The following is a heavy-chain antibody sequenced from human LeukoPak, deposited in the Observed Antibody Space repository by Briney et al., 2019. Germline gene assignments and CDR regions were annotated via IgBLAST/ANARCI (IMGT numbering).Heavy chain of an antibody. Sequence: SETLSLTCTVSGGSLSRYYWSWLRQPAGKGLEWIGRIYTSGSTNYNPSLKSQVTMSVDTSKNQFYLKLSSVTAADTAVYYCARDEGSGSCFDYWGQGTLVTVSS. D-gene: IGHD1-26*01. CDR2: IYTSGST. CDR3: ARDEGSGSCFDY. CDR1: GGSLSRYY. V-gene: IGHV4-4*07. J-gene: IGHJ4*02.